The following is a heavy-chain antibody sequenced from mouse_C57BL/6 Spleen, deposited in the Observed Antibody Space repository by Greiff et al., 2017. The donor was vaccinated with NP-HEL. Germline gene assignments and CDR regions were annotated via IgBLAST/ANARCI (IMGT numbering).Heavy chain of an antibody. Sequence: VQLKQSVAELVRPGASVKLSCTASGFTIKNSYMNWVKQRPEQGLEWIGRIDPANGNTKYAPKFQGKATITADTSSTTAYLQLSSLTSEDTAIYYCARDRGGDYYAMDYWGQGTSVTVSS. CDR2: IDPANGNT. V-gene: IGHV14-3*01. J-gene: IGHJ4*01. D-gene: IGHD1-1*02. CDR1: GFTIKNSY. CDR3: ARDRGGDYYAMDY.